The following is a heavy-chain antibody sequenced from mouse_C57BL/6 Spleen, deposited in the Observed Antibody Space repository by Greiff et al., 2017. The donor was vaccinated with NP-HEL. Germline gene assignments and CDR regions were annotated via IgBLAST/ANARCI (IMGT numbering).Heavy chain of an antibody. Sequence: EVQLQQSGPELVKPGASVKISCKASGYTFTDYYMNWVKQSHGKSLEWIGDINPNNGGTSYNQKFKGKATLTVDKSSSTAYMELRSLTSEDSAVYYCASREYYGSSSFWYFDVWGTGTTVTVSS. CDR2: INPNNGGT. J-gene: IGHJ1*03. CDR1: GYTFTDYY. V-gene: IGHV1-26*01. D-gene: IGHD1-1*01. CDR3: ASREYYGSSSFWYFDV.